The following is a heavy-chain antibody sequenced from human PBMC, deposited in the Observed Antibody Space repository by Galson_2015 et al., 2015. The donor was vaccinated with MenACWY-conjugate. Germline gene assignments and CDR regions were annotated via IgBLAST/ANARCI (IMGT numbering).Heavy chain of an antibody. CDR3: ARSTVGYGERWLHP. J-gene: IGHJ6*03. D-gene: IGHD4-23*01. CDR1: GVTVSANC. Sequence: SLRLSCAVSGVTVSANCMSWVRQAPGKGLEWVSILCSGTTTRYADSVKGRFAISGDDSTNTVYLQMSSLRAEDTAMYYCARSTVGYGERWLHPWGKGTTVTVSS. V-gene: IGHV3-53*01. CDR2: LCSGTTT.